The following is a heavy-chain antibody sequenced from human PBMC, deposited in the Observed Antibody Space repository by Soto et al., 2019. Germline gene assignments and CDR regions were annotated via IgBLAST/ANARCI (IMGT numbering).Heavy chain of an antibody. Sequence: EVQLVASGGVLVQPGGSLRLSCAASGFTFSSYEMNWVRQAPGKGLEWVSYISSSGSTIYYADSVKGRFTISRDNAQNSLYLQMNSLRAEDTAGYYCAHQVGATTYFDYWGQGTLVTVSS. J-gene: IGHJ4*02. CDR2: ISSSGSTI. CDR3: AHQVGATTYFDY. V-gene: IGHV3-48*03. CDR1: GFTFSSYE. D-gene: IGHD1-26*01.